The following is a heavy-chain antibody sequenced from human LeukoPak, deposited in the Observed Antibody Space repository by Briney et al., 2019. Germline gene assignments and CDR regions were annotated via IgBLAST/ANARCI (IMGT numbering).Heavy chain of an antibody. CDR3: AITTGYDYAFDI. Sequence: GGSLRLSCAASGFTFSSYSMNWVRQAPGKGLEWVSYISSSSSTIYYADSVKGRFTISRDNAKNSLYLQMNSLRAEDTAVYYCAITTGYDYAFDIWGQGTMVTASS. V-gene: IGHV3-48*01. J-gene: IGHJ3*02. D-gene: IGHD5-12*01. CDR1: GFTFSSYS. CDR2: ISSSSSTI.